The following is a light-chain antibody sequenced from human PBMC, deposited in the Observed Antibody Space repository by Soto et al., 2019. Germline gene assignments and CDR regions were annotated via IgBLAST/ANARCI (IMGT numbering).Light chain of an antibody. CDR1: PSVGSN. V-gene: IGKV3-15*01. CDR3: RQYNHWPS. CDR2: DAS. J-gene: IGKJ2*01. Sequence: EIVMTQSPATRSVSPGESATLSCRASPSVGSNLAWYQQKPGQSPRLLIYDASTRATGIPARFSGGGSGTEFTITSDSLQFEDLAVYFCRQYNHWPSFGQGTKL.